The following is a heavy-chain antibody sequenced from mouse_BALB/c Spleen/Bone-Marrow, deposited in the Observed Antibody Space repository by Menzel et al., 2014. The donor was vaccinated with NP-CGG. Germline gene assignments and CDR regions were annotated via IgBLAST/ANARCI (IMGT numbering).Heavy chain of an antibody. CDR3: ARSGFDY. CDR1: DYTFTSYW. Sequence: QVHLKESGAELAKPGASVKMSCKASDYTFTSYWMHWVKQRPGQGLEWIGYINPSTGYTAYNQKFKDKATLTADKSSSTAYMQLSSLTSEDSAVYCCARSGFDYWGQGTTFTVSS. J-gene: IGHJ2*01. D-gene: IGHD4-1*01. CDR2: INPSTGYT. V-gene: IGHV1-7*01.